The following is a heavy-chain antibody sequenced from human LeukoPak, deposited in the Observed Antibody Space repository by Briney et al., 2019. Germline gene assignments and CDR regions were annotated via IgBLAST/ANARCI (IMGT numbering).Heavy chain of an antibody. D-gene: IGHD5-18*01. J-gene: IGHJ5*02. CDR1: GYTFTSYG. CDR3: ARVDTAMDNWFDP. Sequence: ASVKVSCKASGYTFTSYGISWVRQAPGQGLEWMGWISAYNGSTNYAQKLQGRVTMTTDTSTSTAHMELRSLRSDDTAVYYCARVDTAMDNWFDPWGQGTLVTVSS. V-gene: IGHV1-18*01. CDR2: ISAYNGST.